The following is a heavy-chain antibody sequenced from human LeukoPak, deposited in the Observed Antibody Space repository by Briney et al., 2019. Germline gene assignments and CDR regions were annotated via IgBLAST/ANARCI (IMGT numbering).Heavy chain of an antibody. J-gene: IGHJ4*02. CDR3: ASCSGGSCYTLDY. D-gene: IGHD2-15*01. CDR1: GGSFSGYY. Sequence: TASETLSLTCAVYGGSFSGYYWSWLRQPPGKGLEWIGEINHSGSTNYNPSLKSRVTISVDTSKNQFSLKLSSVTAADTALYYCASCSGGSCYTLDYWGQGTVVTVSS. CDR2: INHSGST. V-gene: IGHV4-34*01.